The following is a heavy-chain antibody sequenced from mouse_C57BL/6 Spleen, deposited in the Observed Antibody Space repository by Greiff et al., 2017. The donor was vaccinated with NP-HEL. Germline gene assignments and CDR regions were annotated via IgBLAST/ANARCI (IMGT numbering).Heavy chain of an antibody. CDR2: IDPEDGAT. CDR1: GFNIQDYY. V-gene: IGHV14-2*01. Sequence: VQLQQSGAELVKPGASVKLSCTASGFNIQDYYMHWVKQRPEQGLEWIGRIDPEDGATTYAPKFQARAHITADTSSNTAYLQLSSLTSEDTAVYYCTRAQATCFAYWGQGTLVTVSA. CDR3: TRAQATCFAY. D-gene: IGHD3-2*02. J-gene: IGHJ3*01.